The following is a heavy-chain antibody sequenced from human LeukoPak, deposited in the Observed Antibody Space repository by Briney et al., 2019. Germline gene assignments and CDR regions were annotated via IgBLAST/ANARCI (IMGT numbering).Heavy chain of an antibody. CDR3: AKDGHYDSSGFTLQY. V-gene: IGHV3-23*01. CDR1: GFTFSSYA. J-gene: IGHJ1*01. Sequence: GGSLRLSCAASGFTFSSYAMSWVRQAPGKGLEWVSTISSSGSNTYYADSVKGRFTISRDNSKNTLYLQMNSLRAEDTAVYYCAKDGHYDSSGFTLQYWGQGTLVTVSS. D-gene: IGHD3-22*01. CDR2: ISSSGSNT.